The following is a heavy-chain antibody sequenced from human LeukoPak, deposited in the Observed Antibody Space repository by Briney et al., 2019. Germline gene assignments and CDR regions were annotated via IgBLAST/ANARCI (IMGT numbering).Heavy chain of an antibody. D-gene: IGHD6-13*01. CDR1: GFTFSSYS. CDR3: TRGVGQQLIPPDY. Sequence: GGSLRLSCAATGFTFSSYSMNWFRQAPGKGLEWVGFIRSKTYGGTTGYAASVKDTFTISRDDSKSVVYLQMNSLKTEDTAFYYCTRGVGQQLIPPDYWGQGTLVTVSS. V-gene: IGHV3-49*03. CDR2: IRSKTYGGTT. J-gene: IGHJ4*02.